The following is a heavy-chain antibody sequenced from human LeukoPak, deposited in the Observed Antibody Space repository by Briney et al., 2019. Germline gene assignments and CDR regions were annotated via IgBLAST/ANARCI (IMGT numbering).Heavy chain of an antibody. D-gene: IGHD2-15*01. J-gene: IGHJ3*02. CDR1: GFIFSHYW. Sequence: PGGSLRLSCAASGFIFSHYWMSWVRQAPGRGLEWVANIKPDGSEKDYVDFVKGRFTISRDNAKNSLYLQMDSLRAEDTAVYFCAREDMWAFDIWGQGTMVTVSS. V-gene: IGHV3-7*01. CDR2: IKPDGSEK. CDR3: AREDMWAFDI.